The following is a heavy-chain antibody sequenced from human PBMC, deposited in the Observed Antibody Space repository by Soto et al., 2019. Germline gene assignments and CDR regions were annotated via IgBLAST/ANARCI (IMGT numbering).Heavy chain of an antibody. CDR3: ASVGGANYYYYYMDV. J-gene: IGHJ6*03. D-gene: IGHD1-26*01. CDR2: INHSGST. Sequence: PSETLSLTCAVYGGSFSGYYWSWIRQPPGKGLEWIGEINHSGSTNYNPSLKSRVTISVDTSKNQFSLKLSSVTAADTAVYYCASVGGANYYYYYMDVWGKGTTVTVSS. CDR1: GGSFSGYY. V-gene: IGHV4-34*01.